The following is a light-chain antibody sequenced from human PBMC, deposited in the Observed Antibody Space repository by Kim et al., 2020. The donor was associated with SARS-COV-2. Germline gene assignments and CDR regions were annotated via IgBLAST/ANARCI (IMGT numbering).Light chain of an antibody. CDR3: QQSYSTPLA. V-gene: IGKV1-39*01. J-gene: IGKJ4*01. Sequence: DIQMTQFPSSLSASVGDRVTITCRASQSISSYLNWYQQKPGKAPKLLIYAASSLQSGVPSRFSGSGSGTDFTLTISSLQPEEFATYYCQQSYSTPLAFGGGTKVDIK. CDR1: QSISSY. CDR2: AAS.